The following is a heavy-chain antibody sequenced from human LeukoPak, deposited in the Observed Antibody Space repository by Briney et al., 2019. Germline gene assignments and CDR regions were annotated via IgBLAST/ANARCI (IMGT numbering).Heavy chain of an antibody. CDR1: GYTFTTYS. Sequence: ASVKVSCKASGYTFTTYSPAWMRQAPGQSLEWMGWISVNNGGTNYAQSFQDRVTLTRDTSTNTAYLELRSLRSDDTAIIYCATATQPRGYFLHWGQGTLVTVSS. J-gene: IGHJ1*01. CDR2: ISVNNGGT. V-gene: IGHV1-18*01. CDR3: ATATQPRGYFLH. D-gene: IGHD2-2*01.